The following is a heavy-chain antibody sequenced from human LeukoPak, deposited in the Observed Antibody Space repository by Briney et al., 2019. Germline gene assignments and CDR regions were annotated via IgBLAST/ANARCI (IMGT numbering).Heavy chain of an antibody. D-gene: IGHD1-20*01. Sequence: ASVKVSCKASGYSFTGYNMHWVRQAPGQGLEWMGWINPNSGGTKYAQKFQGRVTMTRDTSISTAYMEVSRLRSDDTAVYYCATQNNSYFDYWGQGTLVTVSS. V-gene: IGHV1-2*02. J-gene: IGHJ4*02. CDR2: INPNSGGT. CDR1: GYSFTGYN. CDR3: ATQNNSYFDY.